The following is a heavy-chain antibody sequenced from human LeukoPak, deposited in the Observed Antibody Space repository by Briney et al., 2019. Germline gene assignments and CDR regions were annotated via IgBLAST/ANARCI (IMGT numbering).Heavy chain of an antibody. CDR1: GGSISSHY. CDR2: IYYSGST. Sequence: PSETLSLTCTVSGGSISSHYWSWIRQPPGKGLEWIGYIYYSGSTNYNPSLKSRVTISVDTSKNQFSLKLSSVTAADTAVYYRARVIAAARKPYYYYMDVWGKGTTVTVSS. J-gene: IGHJ6*03. CDR3: ARVIAAARKPYYYYMDV. V-gene: IGHV4-59*11. D-gene: IGHD6-13*01.